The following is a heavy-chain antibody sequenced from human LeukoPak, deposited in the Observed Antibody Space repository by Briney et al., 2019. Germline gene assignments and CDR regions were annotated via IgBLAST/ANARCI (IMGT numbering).Heavy chain of an antibody. J-gene: IGHJ3*02. D-gene: IGHD3-22*01. CDR2: ISWNSDTI. CDR1: GFTFDDFA. V-gene: IGHV3-9*01. Sequence: GRSLRLSCATSGFTFDDFAMHWVRQAPGKGLEWVSHISWNSDTITYADSVKGRFTISRDNAKNSLYLQISSLRDEDTAFYYCAKDIDSAGYGAFEIWCQGTAVTVSS. CDR3: AKDIDSAGYGAFEI.